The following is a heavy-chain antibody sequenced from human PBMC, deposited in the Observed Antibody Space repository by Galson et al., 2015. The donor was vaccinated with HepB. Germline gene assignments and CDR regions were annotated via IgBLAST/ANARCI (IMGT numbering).Heavy chain of an antibody. Sequence: SVKVSCKASGYTFTSYYMHWVRQAPGQGLEWMGVINPSGGSTNYAQNFQGRVTMTRDTSTTLVYMELTSLKSDDTAVYYCARSLPGGWYYFDYWGQGALVTVSS. J-gene: IGHJ4*02. D-gene: IGHD3-16*01. V-gene: IGHV1-46*01. CDR3: ARSLPGGWYYFDY. CDR1: GYTFTSYY. CDR2: INPSGGST.